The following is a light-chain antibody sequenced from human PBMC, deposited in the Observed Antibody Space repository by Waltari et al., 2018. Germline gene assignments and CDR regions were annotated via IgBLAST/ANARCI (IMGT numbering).Light chain of an antibody. CDR3: QQYSYPPLT. CDR2: GAS. Sequence: EIVMTQSPATLSVSPGERATLSCRASQSVSNYLAWYQQKPGQAPRLLIYGASSRATGIPDRFSGSGSGTDFTLTISGLEPEDFVVYYCQQYSYPPLTFGGGTKVEIK. V-gene: IGKV3D-15*01. J-gene: IGKJ4*01. CDR1: QSVSNY.